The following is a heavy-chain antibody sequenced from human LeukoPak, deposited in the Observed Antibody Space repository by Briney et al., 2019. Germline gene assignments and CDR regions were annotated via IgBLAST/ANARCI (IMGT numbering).Heavy chain of an antibody. CDR1: GFTFSNAW. V-gene: IGHV3-15*01. D-gene: IGHD6-6*01. Sequence: GGSLRLSCAASGFTFSNAWMSWVRQAPGKGLEWVGRIKSKTDGGTTDYAAPVKGRFTISRDDSKNTLYLQMNSLKTEDTAVYYCTTDSDDSSSIPLIDHRGQGTLVTVSS. CDR2: IKSKTDGGTT. CDR3: TTDSDDSSSIPLIDH. J-gene: IGHJ4*02.